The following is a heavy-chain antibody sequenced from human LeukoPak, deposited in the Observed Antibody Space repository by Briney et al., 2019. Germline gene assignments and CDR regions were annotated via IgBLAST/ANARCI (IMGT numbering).Heavy chain of an antibody. J-gene: IGHJ4*02. V-gene: IGHV3-48*03. D-gene: IGHD5-12*01. CDR1: GFTFSSYE. CDR3: ARVRVATIFDY. Sequence: GGSLRLSCAASGFTFSSYEMNWVRQAPGKGLEWVSYISSSAGTIYYADSVKGRFTNSRDNAKNSLYLQMNSLRAEDTAVYYCARVRVATIFDYWGQGTLVTVSS. CDR2: ISSSAGTI.